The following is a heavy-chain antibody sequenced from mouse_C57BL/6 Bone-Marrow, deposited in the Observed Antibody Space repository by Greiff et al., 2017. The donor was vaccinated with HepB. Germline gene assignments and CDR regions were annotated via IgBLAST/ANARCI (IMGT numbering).Heavy chain of an antibody. D-gene: IGHD2-1*01. CDR3: ARDAGGNLFAY. Sequence: EVNVVESGGGLVQSGRSLRLSCATSGFTFSDFYMEWVRQAPGKGLEWIAASRNKANDYTTEYSASVKGRFIVSRDTSQSILYLQMNALRAEDTAIYYCARDAGGNLFAYWGQGTLVTVSA. CDR1: GFTFSDFY. CDR2: SRNKANDYTT. J-gene: IGHJ3*01. V-gene: IGHV7-1*01.